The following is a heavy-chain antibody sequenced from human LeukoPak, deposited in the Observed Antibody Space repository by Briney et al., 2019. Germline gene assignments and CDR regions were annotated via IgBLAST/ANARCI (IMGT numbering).Heavy chain of an antibody. D-gene: IGHD5-12*01. Sequence: GGSLRLSCAASGFTVSSKYMSWVRQAPGKGLEWVSVIYSGGSTYYADSVKGRFTISRDNSKSTLYLQMDSLRAEDTAVYYCAKCGNSGCHLIDYWGQGTLVTVSS. J-gene: IGHJ4*02. CDR3: AKCGNSGCHLIDY. CDR2: IYSGGST. CDR1: GFTVSSKY. V-gene: IGHV3-53*01.